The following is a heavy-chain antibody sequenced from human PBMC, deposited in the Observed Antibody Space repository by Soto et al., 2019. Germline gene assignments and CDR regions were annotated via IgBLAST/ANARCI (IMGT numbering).Heavy chain of an antibody. CDR2: ISSSSSYI. V-gene: IGHV3-21*01. Sequence: GSLRLSCAASGFTFSSYSMNCVRQSPGKGLEWVSSISSSSSYIYYADSVKGRFTISRDNAKNSLYLQMNSLRAEDTAVYYCARVETGIAAAGSYNWFDPWGQGTLVTVYS. CDR3: ARVETGIAAAGSYNWFDP. CDR1: GFTFSSYS. D-gene: IGHD6-13*01. J-gene: IGHJ5*02.